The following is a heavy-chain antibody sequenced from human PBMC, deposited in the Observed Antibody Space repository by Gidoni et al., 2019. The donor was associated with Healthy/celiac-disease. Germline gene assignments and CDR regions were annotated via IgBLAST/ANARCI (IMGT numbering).Heavy chain of an antibody. J-gene: IGHJ4*02. CDR1: GDSVSSNSAA. D-gene: IGHD6-19*01. CDR3: ARELRRGLVAVAGTGYFDY. V-gene: IGHV6-1*01. Sequence: QVQLQQSGPGLVKPSQTLSLTCAISGDSVSSNSAAWNWIRQSPSRGLEWLGRTYYRSKWYNDYAVSVKSRITINPDTSKNQFSLQLNSVTPEDTAVYYCARELRRGLVAVAGTGYFDYWGQGTLVTVSS. CDR2: TYYRSKWYN.